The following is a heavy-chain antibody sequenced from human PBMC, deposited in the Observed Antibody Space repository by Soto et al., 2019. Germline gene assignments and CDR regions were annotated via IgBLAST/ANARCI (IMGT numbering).Heavy chain of an antibody. CDR1: GYSISSGYF. D-gene: IGHD3-22*01. CDR2: WYRSGVT. Sequence: SETLSLTCDVSGYSISSGYFWGWIRQPPGKGLEWIGSWYRSGVTYYNPSLKGRVTMSVDTSKNQFSLKLNSVTAADTAVYYCARVAYSDRTGNYYCFDYWGQGALVTVSS. J-gene: IGHJ4*02. CDR3: ARVAYSDRTGNYYCFDY. V-gene: IGHV4-38-2*01.